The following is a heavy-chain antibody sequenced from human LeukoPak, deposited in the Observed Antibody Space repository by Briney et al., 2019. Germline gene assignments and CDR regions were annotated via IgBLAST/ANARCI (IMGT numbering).Heavy chain of an antibody. J-gene: IGHJ3*02. CDR2: INTNTGNP. D-gene: IGHD3-22*01. Sequence: ASVKVSCKASGYTFTSYAMNWVRQAPGQGLEWMGWINTNTGNPTYAQGFTGRFVFSLDTSVSTAYLQISSLKAEDTAVYYCAGDTPIDSSGYYYYDAFDIWGQGTMVTVSS. CDR3: AGDTPIDSSGYYYYDAFDI. V-gene: IGHV7-4-1*02. CDR1: GYTFTSYA.